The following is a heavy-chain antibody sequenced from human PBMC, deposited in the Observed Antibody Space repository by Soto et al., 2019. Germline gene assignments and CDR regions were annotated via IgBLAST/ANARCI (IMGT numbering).Heavy chain of an antibody. D-gene: IGHD3-22*01. J-gene: IGHJ3*02. Sequence: SVKVSCNASGGTFSSYAISWVRQAPGQGLEWMGGIIPIFGTANYAQKFQGRVTITADESTSTAYMELSSLRSEDTAVYYCARDRHYYDRRGYYPHDAFDIWGQGTMVTVSS. V-gene: IGHV1-69*13. CDR3: ARDRHYYDRRGYYPHDAFDI. CDR1: GGTFSSYA. CDR2: IIPIFGTA.